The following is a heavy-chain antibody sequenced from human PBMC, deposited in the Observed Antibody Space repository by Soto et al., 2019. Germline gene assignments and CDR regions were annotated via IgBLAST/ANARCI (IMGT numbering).Heavy chain of an antibody. CDR1: GFSVSARGVG. CDR2: IYWNDDK. D-gene: IGHD3-16*01. J-gene: IGHJ4*02. CDR3: AHSPWGAAPDY. V-gene: IGHV2-5*01. Sequence: QITLKESGPTLVKPTQTLTLTCTVSGFSVSARGVGVGWIRQPPGKALEWLGIIYWNDDKRYSPSLKSRLTINKDTSKNQVVLTMTNMHPVDTATYYCAHSPWGAAPDYWGQGTLVSVSS.